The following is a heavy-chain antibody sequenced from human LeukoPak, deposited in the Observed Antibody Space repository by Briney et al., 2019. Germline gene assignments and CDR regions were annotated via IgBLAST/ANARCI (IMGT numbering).Heavy chain of an antibody. V-gene: IGHV3-23*01. CDR3: AKERSSGLHDAFDI. D-gene: IGHD6-6*01. J-gene: IGHJ3*02. Sequence: PGVSLRLSCAASGFTFSIYAMSWVRQAPGKGLEWVSVIYGSGDKTYYADSVKGRFTISRDNSKNTLYLQMNSLRVDDTAVYYCAKERSSGLHDAFDIWGQGTMVTVSS. CDR1: GFTFSIYA. CDR2: IYGSGDKT.